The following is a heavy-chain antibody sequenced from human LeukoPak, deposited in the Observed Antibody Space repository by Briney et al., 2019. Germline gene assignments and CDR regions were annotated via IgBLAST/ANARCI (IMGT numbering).Heavy chain of an antibody. J-gene: IGHJ3*02. D-gene: IGHD2-2*01. V-gene: IGHV3-23*01. Sequence: EGSLRLSCAASGFTFSSYAMSWVRQAPGKGLEWVSAISGSGGSTYYADSVKGRFTISRDNSKNTLYLQMNSLRAEDTAVYYCAKVHVEYQLLLNAFDIWGQGTMVTVSS. CDR1: GFTFSSYA. CDR2: ISGSGGST. CDR3: AKVHVEYQLLLNAFDI.